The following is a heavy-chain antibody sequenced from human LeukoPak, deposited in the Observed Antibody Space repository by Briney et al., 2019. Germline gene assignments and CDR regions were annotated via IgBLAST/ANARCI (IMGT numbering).Heavy chain of an antibody. D-gene: IGHD1-1*01. V-gene: IGHV4-39*01. J-gene: IGHJ4*02. CDR2: IYYSGST. Sequence: SETLSLTCTVSGGSISSSGQYWGWIRQPPGKGLEWIGTIYYSGSTYYNPSLKSRVTVSVDTSKNQFSLKLSSVTAADTAVYYCARQVQGVIRPDYWGQGTLITVSS. CDR3: ARQVQGVIRPDY. CDR1: GGSISSSGQY.